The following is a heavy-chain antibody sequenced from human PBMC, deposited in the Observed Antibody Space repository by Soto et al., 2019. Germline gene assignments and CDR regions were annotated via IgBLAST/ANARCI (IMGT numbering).Heavy chain of an antibody. CDR2: IYYSGST. CDR1: GGSISSYY. Sequence: PSETLSLSCTVSGGSISSYYWSWIRQPPGKGLEWIGYIYYSGSTNYNPSLKSRVTISVDTSKNQFSLKLSSVTAADTAVYYCARGSGYSSSRYYFDYWGQGTLVTVSS. J-gene: IGHJ4*02. CDR3: ARGSGYSSSRYYFDY. V-gene: IGHV4-59*01. D-gene: IGHD6-13*01.